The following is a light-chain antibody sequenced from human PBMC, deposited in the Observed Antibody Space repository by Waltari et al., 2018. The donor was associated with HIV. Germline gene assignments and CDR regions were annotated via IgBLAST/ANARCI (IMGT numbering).Light chain of an antibody. Sequence: VVTQAPSQTVSPGGPVTLTCRPSAGPVPSGRYVHWFQQKPGQAPRTRIYTTSKRDSCTPARFSGSLVGDKAALTLSGAQPEDEADYHCLLSYSGTWVFGGGTKLTV. CDR2: TTS. CDR3: LLSYSGTWV. J-gene: IGLJ3*02. CDR1: AGPVPSGRY. V-gene: IGLV7-46*01.